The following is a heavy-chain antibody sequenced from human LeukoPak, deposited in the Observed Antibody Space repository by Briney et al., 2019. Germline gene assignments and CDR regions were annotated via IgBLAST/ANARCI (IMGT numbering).Heavy chain of an antibody. D-gene: IGHD5/OR15-5a*01. V-gene: IGHV1-69*13. Sequence: GASVKVSCKASGGTFSSYAISWVRQAPGQGLEWIGGIIPIFGTANYAQKFQGRVTITADESTSTAYMELSSLRSDDTAMYYCARDESVFDIWGQGTMVTVSS. CDR2: IIPIFGTA. J-gene: IGHJ3*02. CDR3: ARDESVFDI. CDR1: GGTFSSYA.